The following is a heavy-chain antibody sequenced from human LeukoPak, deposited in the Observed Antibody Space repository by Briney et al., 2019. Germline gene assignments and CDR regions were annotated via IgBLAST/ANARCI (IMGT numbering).Heavy chain of an antibody. CDR1: GFTFSSYS. V-gene: IGHV3-21*01. CDR3: ARDTDSGSYRRGSFDY. D-gene: IGHD3-10*01. Sequence: RAGGSLRLSCAASGFTFSSYSMNWVRQAPGKGLEWVSSISSSSSSYIYYADSVKGRFTISRDNAKNSLYLQMNSLRAEDTAVYYCARDTDSGSYRRGSFDYWGQGTLVTVSS. J-gene: IGHJ4*02. CDR2: ISSSSSSYI.